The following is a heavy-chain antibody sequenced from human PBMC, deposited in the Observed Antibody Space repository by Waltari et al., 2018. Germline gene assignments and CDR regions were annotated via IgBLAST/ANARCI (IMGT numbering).Heavy chain of an antibody. CDR3: AHSPGSGGEDWLDGENYFDY. Sequence: ITLKESGPTLVKPTQTLTLTCTFSGFSLSTSGVGVGWIRQPPGKALEWLALIYWNDDKRYSPSLKSRLTITKDTSKNQVVLTMTNMDPVDTATYYCAHSPGSGGEDWLDGENYFDYWGQGTLVTVSS. CDR2: IYWNDDK. CDR1: GFSLSTSGVG. V-gene: IGHV2-5*01. D-gene: IGHD3-10*01. J-gene: IGHJ4*02.